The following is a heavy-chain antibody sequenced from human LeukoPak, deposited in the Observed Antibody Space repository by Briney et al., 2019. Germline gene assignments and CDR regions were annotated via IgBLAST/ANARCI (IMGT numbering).Heavy chain of an antibody. V-gene: IGHV4-61*02. J-gene: IGHJ4*02. CDR1: GGSISSGGYY. CDR3: ARDGSGYYDTSGYRN. D-gene: IGHD3-22*01. Sequence: SETLSLTCTVSGGSISSGGYYWSWIRQPAGKGLEWIGRIYTSGSTNYNPSLKSRVTISLDTSKNQFSLKLSSVTAADTAVYYCARDGSGYYDTSGYRNWGQGTLVTVSS. CDR2: IYTSGST.